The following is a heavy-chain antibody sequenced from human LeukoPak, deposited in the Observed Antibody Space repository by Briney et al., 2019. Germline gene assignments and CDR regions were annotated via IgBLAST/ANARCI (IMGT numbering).Heavy chain of an antibody. CDR1: GFSFSTYS. V-gene: IGHV3-73*01. Sequence: GGSLRLSCAASGFSFSTYSMDWVRQTPGKGLEWVGRIRSKANSYATAYAASVKGRFTISRDDSKNTAYLQMNSLKTEDTAVYYCTRPFSSPPGYNYYYYMDVWGKGTTVTVSS. J-gene: IGHJ6*03. D-gene: IGHD6-13*01. CDR2: IRSKANSYAT. CDR3: TRPFSSPPGYNYYYYMDV.